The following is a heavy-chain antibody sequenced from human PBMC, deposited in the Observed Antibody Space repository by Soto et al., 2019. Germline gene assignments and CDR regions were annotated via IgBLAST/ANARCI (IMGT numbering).Heavy chain of an antibody. CDR1: GFTFSSYS. CDR2: ISSSSSNI. V-gene: IGHV3-48*02. J-gene: IGHJ6*02. D-gene: IGHD4-17*01. Sequence: PGVSLRLSCAASGFTFSSYSMNWVRQAPGKGLEWISYISSSSSNIFYADSVKGRFTISRDNAKASLYLQMNSLRDEDTAVYYCARDTQSWNDYPYYYYGMDCWGQGTTVTVSS. CDR3: ARDTQSWNDYPYYYYGMDC.